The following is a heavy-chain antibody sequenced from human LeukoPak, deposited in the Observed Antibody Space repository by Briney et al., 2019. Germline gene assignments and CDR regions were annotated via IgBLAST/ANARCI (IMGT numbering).Heavy chain of an antibody. CDR2: TYPGDSET. Sequence: GESLKISCKGSGYSFTSYWISWVRQMPGKGLEWMGITYPGDSETRYSPSFQGQGTISADKSISTAFLQWSSLKASDTAMYYCARQEGLRSGSYYTYWGQGTLLTVSS. CDR1: GYSFTSYW. CDR3: ARQEGLRSGSYYTY. D-gene: IGHD3-10*01. V-gene: IGHV5-51*01. J-gene: IGHJ4*02.